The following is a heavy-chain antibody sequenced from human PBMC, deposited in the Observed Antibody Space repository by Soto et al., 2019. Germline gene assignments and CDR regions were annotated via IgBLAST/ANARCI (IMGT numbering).Heavy chain of an antibody. CDR1: GGSISSGDYY. CDR2: IYYSGST. CDR3: ARGYSGYGPLGWFDP. D-gene: IGHD5-12*01. Sequence: PSETLSLTCTVSGGSISSGDYYWSWIRRPPGKGLEWIGYIYYSGSTYYNPSLKSRVTISVDTSKNQFSLKLSSVTAADTAVYYCARGYSGYGPLGWFDPWGQGTLVTVSS. V-gene: IGHV4-30-4*01. J-gene: IGHJ5*02.